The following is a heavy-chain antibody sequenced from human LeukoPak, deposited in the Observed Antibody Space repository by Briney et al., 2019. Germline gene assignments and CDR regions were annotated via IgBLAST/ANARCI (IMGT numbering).Heavy chain of an antibody. CDR2: ISWNSGSI. CDR3: AKGKGGGYFGY. CDR1: GSTFDDYA. Sequence: GRSLRLPCAASGSTFDDYAMHWVRQAPGKGLEWVSGISWNSGSIGYADSVKGRFTISRDNAKNSLYLQMNSLRAEDTALYYCAKGKGGGYFGYWGQGTLVTVSS. D-gene: IGHD2-21*01. J-gene: IGHJ4*02. V-gene: IGHV3-9*01.